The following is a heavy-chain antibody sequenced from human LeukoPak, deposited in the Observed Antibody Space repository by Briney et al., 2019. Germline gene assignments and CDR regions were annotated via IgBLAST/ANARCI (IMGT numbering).Heavy chain of an antibody. CDR2: IYYSGST. CDR1: GGSISSYY. CDR3: ASSIVEGSGYLLDY. D-gene: IGHD5-12*01. Sequence: SETLSLTCTVSGGSISSYYWSWIRQPPGKGLEWIGYIYYSGSTNYNPSLKSRVTISVDTSKNQFSLKLSSVTAADTAVYYCASSIVEGSGYLLDYWGQGTLVTVSS. V-gene: IGHV4-59*01. J-gene: IGHJ4*02.